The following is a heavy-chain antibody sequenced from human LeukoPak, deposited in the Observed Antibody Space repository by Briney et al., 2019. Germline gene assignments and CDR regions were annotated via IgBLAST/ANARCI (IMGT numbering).Heavy chain of an antibody. CDR3: ARAKDPLFRGSGYDWAY. D-gene: IGHD5-12*01. CDR1: GGSISSYY. J-gene: IGHJ4*02. V-gene: IGHV4-59*08. Sequence: ASETLSLTCTVSGGSISSYYWSWIRQPPGKGLEWIGYIYYSGSTNYNPSLKSRVTISVDTSKNQFSLKLSSVTAADTAVYYCARAKDPLFRGSGYDWAYWGQGTLVTVSS. CDR2: IYYSGST.